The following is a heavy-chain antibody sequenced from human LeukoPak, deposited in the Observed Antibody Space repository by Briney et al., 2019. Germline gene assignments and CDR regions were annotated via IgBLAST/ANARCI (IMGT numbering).Heavy chain of an antibody. CDR3: ARGTYGSSYFQY. D-gene: IGHD6-13*01. J-gene: IGHJ4*02. Sequence: SETLSLTCAVYGDSLGGVYWSWIRQSPGKGLEWIGDIHHTRSGNHNQTLKSRITLSLDTSKNKLSLNLASVTAADTATYYCARGTYGSSYFQYWGEGILVTVSS. V-gene: IGHV4-34*01. CDR2: IHHTRSG. CDR1: GDSLGGVY.